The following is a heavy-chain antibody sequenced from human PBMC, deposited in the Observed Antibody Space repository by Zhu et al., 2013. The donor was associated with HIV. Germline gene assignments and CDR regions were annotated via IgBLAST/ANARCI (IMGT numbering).Heavy chain of an antibody. CDR2: INPNGGGT. CDR1: GYTSTSYG. Sequence: QVQLVQSGAEVKKPGASVKVSCKASGYTSTSYGISWVRQAPGQGLEWMGWINPNGGGTNYAQKFQGRVTMNRDTSISTAYMELNRLRSDDTAVYYCAREGGSSGWGGTWFDPWGQGTLVTVSS. J-gene: IGHJ5*02. D-gene: IGHD6-19*01. V-gene: IGHV1-2*02. CDR3: AREGGSSGWGGTWFDP.